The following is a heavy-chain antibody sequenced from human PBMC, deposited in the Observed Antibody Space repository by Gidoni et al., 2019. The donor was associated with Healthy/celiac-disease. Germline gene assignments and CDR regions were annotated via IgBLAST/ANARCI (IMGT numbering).Heavy chain of an antibody. CDR1: EGSISSYH. CDR3: ARGSIVVVPAAMANDAFDI. CDR2: TDYSGRP. J-gene: IGHJ3*02. Sequence: QVQLQESGPGLVKPSETLSLTGTVSEGSISSYHWSWIRQPPGKGLEWLGYTDYSGRPNYNPSLKSRVTISVDTSKNQFSLKLSSVTAADTAVYYCARGSIVVVPAAMANDAFDIWGQGTMVTVSS. D-gene: IGHD2-2*01. V-gene: IGHV4-59*01.